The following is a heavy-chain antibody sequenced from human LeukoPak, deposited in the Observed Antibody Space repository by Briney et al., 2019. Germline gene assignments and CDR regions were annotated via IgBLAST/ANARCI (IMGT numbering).Heavy chain of an antibody. CDR1: GYTFTSYD. Sequence: ASVKVSRKASGYTFTSYDINWVRQATGQGLEWMGWMNPNSGNTGYAQKFQGTVTITRNTSISTAYMELSSLRSEDTAVYYCARGDLVGADDTNFDYWGQGTLVTVSS. V-gene: IGHV1-8*03. J-gene: IGHJ4*02. CDR2: MNPNSGNT. CDR3: ARGDLVGADDTNFDY. D-gene: IGHD1-26*01.